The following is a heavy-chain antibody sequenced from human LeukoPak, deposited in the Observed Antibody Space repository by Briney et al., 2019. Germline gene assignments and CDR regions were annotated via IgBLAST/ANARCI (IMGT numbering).Heavy chain of an antibody. Sequence: SETLSLTCTVSGGSISSTSYYWGWIRQPPGKGLEWIGSIYYSGSTYYTPSLKSRVTISVDPSKNQFSLKLSSVTAADTAVYYCARDEYSDYDSPFAFDIWGQGTMVTVSS. D-gene: IGHD5-12*01. CDR2: IYYSGST. J-gene: IGHJ3*02. CDR3: ARDEYSDYDSPFAFDI. V-gene: IGHV4-39*07. CDR1: GGSISSTSYY.